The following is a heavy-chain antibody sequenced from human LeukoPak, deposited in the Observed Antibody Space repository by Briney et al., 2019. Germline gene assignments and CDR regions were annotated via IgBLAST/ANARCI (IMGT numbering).Heavy chain of an antibody. CDR1: GGSISTYY. CDR2: SHYSGST. J-gene: IGHJ6*02. V-gene: IGHV4-59*01. CDR3: ARAPRGESDAASGFYGVDV. Sequence: SETLSLTRTVSGGSISTYYWTWIRQPPGKGLEWIGFSHYSGSTNYNPSLKSRVTISVDTSKNQFSLKLNSVTAADTAVYYCARAPRGESDAASGFYGVDVWGQGTTVTVSS. D-gene: IGHD3-22*01.